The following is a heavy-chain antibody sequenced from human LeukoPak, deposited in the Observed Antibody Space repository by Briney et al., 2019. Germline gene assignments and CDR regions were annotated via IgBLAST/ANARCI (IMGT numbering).Heavy chain of an antibody. J-gene: IGHJ4*02. Sequence: ASVKVSCKASGYTFTGYYMHWVRQAPGQGLEWMGWINPNSAGTNYAQKFQGRVTMTRDTSISTAYMELSRLRSDATAVYSCARAYQLLFYFDYWGQGTLVTVSS. D-gene: IGHD2-2*01. CDR2: INPNSAGT. CDR3: ARAYQLLFYFDY. V-gene: IGHV1-2*02. CDR1: GYTFTGYY.